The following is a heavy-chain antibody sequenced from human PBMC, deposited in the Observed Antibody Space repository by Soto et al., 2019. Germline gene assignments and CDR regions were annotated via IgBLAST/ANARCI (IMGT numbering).Heavy chain of an antibody. CDR2: IYYSGST. CDR1: GGSISSYY. D-gene: IGHD1-20*01. J-gene: IGHJ4*02. CDR3: ARGRYNWNY. Sequence: PSETLSLTCTVSGGSISSYYWSWIRQPPGKGLEWIGYIYYSGSTNYNPSLKSRVTISVDTSKNQFSLKLSSVTAADTAVYYCARGRYNWNYWGQGTLVTVSS. V-gene: IGHV4-59*12.